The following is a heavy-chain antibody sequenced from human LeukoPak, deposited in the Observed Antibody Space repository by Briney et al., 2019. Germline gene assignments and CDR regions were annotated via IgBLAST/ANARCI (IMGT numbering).Heavy chain of an antibody. J-gene: IGHJ5*02. CDR1: GGSISSYC. V-gene: IGHV4-59*01. CDR3: ARGYGDYSDWFDP. Sequence: PSETLSLTCAVSGGSISSYCLNWSRQSPGKGLEWIGYIYYSGTTKYNPSLKSRVTISVDTSKNQLSLKLSSVTAADTAVYYCARGYGDYSDWFDPWGQGTLVTVSS. CDR2: IYYSGTT. D-gene: IGHD4-17*01.